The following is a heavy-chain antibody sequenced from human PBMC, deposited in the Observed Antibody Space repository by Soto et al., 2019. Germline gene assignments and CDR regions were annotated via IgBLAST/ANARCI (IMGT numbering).Heavy chain of an antibody. CDR1: GYTFTSYA. J-gene: IGHJ3*02. Sequence: QVQLVQSGAEVKKPGASVKVSCKASGYTFTSYAMHWVRQAPGQRLEWMGWINAGNGNTKYSQKFQGRVTITRDTAASTAYMELSSLRSEDTAVYYCARVRVGAALSAFDIWGQGTMVTVSS. V-gene: IGHV1-3*01. CDR3: ARVRVGAALSAFDI. D-gene: IGHD1-26*01. CDR2: INAGNGNT.